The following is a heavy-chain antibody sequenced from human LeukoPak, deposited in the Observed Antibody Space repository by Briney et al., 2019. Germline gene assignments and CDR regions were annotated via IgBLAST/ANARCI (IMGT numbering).Heavy chain of an antibody. V-gene: IGHV1-2*02. D-gene: IGHD3-10*01. J-gene: IGHJ4*02. Sequence: ASVKVSCKASGYTFTTKFMHWVRQAPGQGLEWMGWINPNNGGTKYAQNFQGRVTMTRDTSISTAYMELSRLRSDDTAVYYCARGYYGSEDYWGQGTLVTVSS. CDR2: INPNNGGT. CDR3: ARGYYGSEDY. CDR1: GYTFTTKF.